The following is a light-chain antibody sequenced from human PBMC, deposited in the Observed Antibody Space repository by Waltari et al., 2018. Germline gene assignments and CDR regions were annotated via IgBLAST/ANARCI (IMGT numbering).Light chain of an antibody. J-gene: IGKJ4*01. Sequence: VIWMTQSPPSLSASIGDRVTITCLKSQGISNFLNWYQQKPGKAPGLLIYAASNLQSGGPSRFSGSGSGTEFTLTISWLQSEDFATYYCQQYYISPLIFGGGTSVDTK. CDR1: QGISNF. CDR3: QQYYISPLI. CDR2: AAS. V-gene: IGKV1D-8*01.